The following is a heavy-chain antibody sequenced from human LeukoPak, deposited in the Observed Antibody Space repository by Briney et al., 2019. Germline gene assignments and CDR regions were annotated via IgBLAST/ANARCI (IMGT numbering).Heavy chain of an antibody. J-gene: IGHJ6*02. D-gene: IGHD2-21*02. CDR1: GGTSSSYT. CDR3: ARADCGGDCRDPYYYYGMDV. V-gene: IGHV1-69*02. Sequence: SVKVSCKASGGTSSSYTISWVRQAPGQGLEWMGRIIPIFGIANYAQKFQGRVTITAHKSTTTAYMELRSLRSEDTAVYYCARADCGGDCRDPYYYYGMDVWGQGTTVTVSS. CDR2: IIPIFGIA.